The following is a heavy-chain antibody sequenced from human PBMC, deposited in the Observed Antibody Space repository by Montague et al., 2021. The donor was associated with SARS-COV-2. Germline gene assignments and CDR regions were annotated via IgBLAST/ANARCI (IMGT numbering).Heavy chain of an antibody. Sequence: SETLSLTCAVSGASISSDNWWNWVRQSPGKGLEWIGEICQAVGTNYNPSLKSRVTIAVDNFSNQVSLKMTSVTAADTAIYYCARVVRGCSGHSSYFDPWGQGTLVTVSS. CDR2: ICQAVGT. J-gene: IGHJ5*02. CDR3: ARVVRGCSGHSSYFDP. V-gene: IGHV4-4*02. CDR1: GASISSDNW. D-gene: IGHD2-2*01.